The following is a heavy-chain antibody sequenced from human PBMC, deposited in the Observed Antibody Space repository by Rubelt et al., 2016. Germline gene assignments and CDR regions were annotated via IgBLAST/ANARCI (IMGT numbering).Heavy chain of an antibody. D-gene: IGHD3-3*01. CDR3: AREYDV. CDR2: IYSGGNT. J-gene: IGHJ4*02. V-gene: IGHV3-53*01. CDR1: GFTVSSNH. Sequence: LVQPGGSLRLSCAASGFTVSSNHMSWVRQAPGKGLEWVSLIYSGGNTHYADSVKGRFTISRDNSKNTLYLQLNSLRAEDTAVYYCAREYDVWGQGSLVTVSS.